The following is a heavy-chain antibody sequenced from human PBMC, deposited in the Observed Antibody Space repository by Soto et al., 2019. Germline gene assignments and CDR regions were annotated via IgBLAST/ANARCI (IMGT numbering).Heavy chain of an antibody. CDR1: GFTFSSYA. J-gene: IGHJ3*02. V-gene: IGHV3-23*01. CDR2: ISGSGAYT. Sequence: EVQLLESGGSLVQPGGSLRLSCAASGFTFSSYAMNWVRQAPGKGLEWVSVISGSGAYTYYADSVKGRFTISRDNTKNTLNLQMSSLRADDTAVYYCAKVTWGSYGDGLGSWGRGTVVTASS. D-gene: IGHD3-16*01. CDR3: AKVTWGSYGDGLGS.